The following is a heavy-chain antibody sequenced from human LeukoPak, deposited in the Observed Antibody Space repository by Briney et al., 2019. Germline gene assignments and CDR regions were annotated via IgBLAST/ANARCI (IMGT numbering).Heavy chain of an antibody. Sequence: SETLSLTCAVDGGSFSGCYWSWIRQPPGKGLEWIGEINHSGSTNYNPSLKSRVTISVDTSKNQFSLKLSSVTAADTAVYYCARGQWFGESPPFDYWGQGTLVTVSS. D-gene: IGHD3-10*01. CDR2: INHSGST. V-gene: IGHV4-34*01. CDR1: GGSFSGCY. CDR3: ARGQWFGESPPFDY. J-gene: IGHJ4*02.